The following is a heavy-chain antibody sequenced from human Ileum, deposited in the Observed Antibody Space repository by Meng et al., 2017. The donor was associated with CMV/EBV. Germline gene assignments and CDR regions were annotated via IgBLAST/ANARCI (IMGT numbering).Heavy chain of an antibody. CDR2: ITSSGSFI. CDR3: AREEPGGAVTRAL. J-gene: IGHJ4*02. V-gene: IGHV3-21*01. Sequence: GGSLRLSCAASGLSFSSYTMHWVRQAPGKGLEWLSSITSSGSFIYYTDSVRGRFTISRDNAKASLYLQMDSLRTEDTAVYYCAREEPGGAVTRALWGQGTLVTVSS. D-gene: IGHD1-1*01. CDR1: GLSFSSYT.